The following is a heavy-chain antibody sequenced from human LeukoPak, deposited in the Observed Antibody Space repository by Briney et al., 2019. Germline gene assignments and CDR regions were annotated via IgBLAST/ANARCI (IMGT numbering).Heavy chain of an antibody. Sequence: GGSLRLSCAASGFTFSSYSMNWVRQAPGKGLEWVSAISGSGGSTYYADSVKGRFTISRDNSKNTLYLQMNSLRAEDTAVYYCAKDRYYYDSSGTFDYWGQGTLVTVSS. CDR1: GFTFSSYS. D-gene: IGHD3-22*01. V-gene: IGHV3-23*01. CDR3: AKDRYYYDSSGTFDY. J-gene: IGHJ4*02. CDR2: ISGSGGST.